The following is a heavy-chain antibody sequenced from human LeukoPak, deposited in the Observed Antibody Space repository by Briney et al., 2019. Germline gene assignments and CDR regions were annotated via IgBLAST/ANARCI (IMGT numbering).Heavy chain of an antibody. CDR2: IVVGSGNT. CDR3: AADGIYDYVWGSYRADYYYGMDV. J-gene: IGHJ6*04. CDR1: GFTFTSSA. D-gene: IGHD3-16*02. V-gene: IGHV1-58*01. Sequence: SVKVSCKASGFTFTSSAVQWVRQARGQRLEWIGWIVVGSGNTNYAQKFRERVTITRDMSTSTAYMELSSLRSEDTAVYYCAADGIYDYVWGSYRADYYYGMDVWGKGTTVTVSS.